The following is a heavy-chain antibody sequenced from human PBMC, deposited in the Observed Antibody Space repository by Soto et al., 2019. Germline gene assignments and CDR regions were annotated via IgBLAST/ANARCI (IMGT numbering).Heavy chain of an antibody. Sequence: SVKVSCKASGGTFSSYAISWVRQAPGQGLEWMGGIIPIFGTANYAQKFQGRVTITADESTSTAYMELSSLRSEDTAVYYCARESSSAFRYYYYGMDVWGQGTTVTVSS. J-gene: IGHJ6*02. CDR3: ARESSSAFRYYYYGMDV. CDR1: GGTFSSYA. D-gene: IGHD6-6*01. V-gene: IGHV1-69*13. CDR2: IIPIFGTA.